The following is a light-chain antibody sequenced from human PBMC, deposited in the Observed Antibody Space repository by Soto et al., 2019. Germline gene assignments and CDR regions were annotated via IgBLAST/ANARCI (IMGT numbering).Light chain of an antibody. Sequence: EVVLTQSPGTLSLSPGERATLSCRASQSINRHLAWYRQKPGQAPRLLIYDASNRATGIPARFSGSGSGTDFTLTISSLEPEDFGVYYCQQRSNWPPVTFGGGTKV. V-gene: IGKV3-11*01. J-gene: IGKJ4*01. CDR3: QQRSNWPPVT. CDR2: DAS. CDR1: QSINRH.